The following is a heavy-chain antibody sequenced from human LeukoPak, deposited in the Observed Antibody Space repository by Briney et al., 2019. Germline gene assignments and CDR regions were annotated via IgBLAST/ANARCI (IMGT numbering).Heavy chain of an antibody. V-gene: IGHV4-39*01. CDR3: ANSLVHYSGSYSLDY. CDR1: GGSISSSSYY. CDR2: IYYSGST. Sequence: PSETLSLTCTVSGGSISSSSYYWGWIRQPPGKGLEWIGSIYYSGSTYYNPSLKSRVTISVDTSKNQFSLKLSSVTAADTAVYYCANSLVHYSGSYSLDYWGQGTLVTVSS. D-gene: IGHD1-26*01. J-gene: IGHJ4*02.